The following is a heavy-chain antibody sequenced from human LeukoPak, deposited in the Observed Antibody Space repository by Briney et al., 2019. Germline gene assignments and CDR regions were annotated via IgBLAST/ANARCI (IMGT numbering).Heavy chain of an antibody. D-gene: IGHD3-22*01. J-gene: IGHJ3*02. CDR1: GCSISSGGYY. Sequence: PSQTLSLTCTVSGCSISSGGYYWSWLRQHPGQGLEWIGYIYYSGSTYYNPSFKSRITISVDTSKNQFSLKLSSVTAADTAVYYCARDTMIVATRAFDIWGQGTMVTVSS. CDR2: IYYSGST. CDR3: ARDTMIVATRAFDI. V-gene: IGHV4-31*03.